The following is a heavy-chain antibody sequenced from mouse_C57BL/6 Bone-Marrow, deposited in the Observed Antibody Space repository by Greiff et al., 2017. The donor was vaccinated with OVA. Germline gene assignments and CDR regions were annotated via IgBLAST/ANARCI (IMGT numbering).Heavy chain of an antibody. D-gene: IGHD1-1*01. V-gene: IGHV1-53*01. Sequence: VQLQQSGAELAKPGASVKLSCKASGYTFTSYWMHWVKQRPGQGLEWIGNINPSNGGTNYNEKFKSKATLTVDKSSSTAYMQLSSLTSEDSAVYYCARSTATVVNYYAMDYWGQGTSVTVSS. CDR2: INPSNGGT. J-gene: IGHJ4*01. CDR3: ARSTATVVNYYAMDY. CDR1: GYTFTSYW.